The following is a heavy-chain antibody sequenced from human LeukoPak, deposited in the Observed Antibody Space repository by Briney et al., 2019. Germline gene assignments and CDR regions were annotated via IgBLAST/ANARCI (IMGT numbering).Heavy chain of an antibody. V-gene: IGHV1-2*02. CDR3: ARRGYYGSGSYYEY. CDR1: GYTFTGYY. Sequence: ASVTVSCKASGYTFTGYYMHWVRQAPGQGLEWMGWFNPNSGGTNYAQKFQGRVTMTRDTSISTAYMELSSLRSEDTAVYYCARRGYYGSGSYYEYWGQGTLVTVSS. J-gene: IGHJ4*02. D-gene: IGHD3-10*01. CDR2: FNPNSGGT.